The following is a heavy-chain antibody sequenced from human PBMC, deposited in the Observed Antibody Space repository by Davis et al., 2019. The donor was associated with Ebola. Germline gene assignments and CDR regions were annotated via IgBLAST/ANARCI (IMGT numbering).Heavy chain of an antibody. V-gene: IGHV3-30-3*01. Sequence: GESLKISCAASGFTFSSYAMHWARQAPGKGLEWVAVISYDGSNKYYADSVKGRFTISRDNSKNTLYLQMNSLRAEDTAVYYCAVGRKWLVPYFDYWGQGTLVTVSS. D-gene: IGHD6-19*01. CDR2: ISYDGSNK. J-gene: IGHJ4*02. CDR1: GFTFSSYA. CDR3: AVGRKWLVPYFDY.